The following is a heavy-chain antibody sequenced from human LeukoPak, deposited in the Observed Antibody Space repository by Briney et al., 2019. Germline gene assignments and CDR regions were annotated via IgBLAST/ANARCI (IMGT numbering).Heavy chain of an antibody. J-gene: IGHJ4*02. CDR1: GGSISSYY. Sequence: SETLSLTCTVSGGSISSYYCNWIRQPPPKGLERIGFIYYSESTNYNPSPNRQGTISLDPSKTQNPLNLNPVTAADAAADYCSRHSCSWFDYWGQGTLVTVSS. CDR3: SRHSCSWFDY. V-gene: IGHV4-59*08. CDR2: IYYSEST. D-gene: IGHD6-13*01.